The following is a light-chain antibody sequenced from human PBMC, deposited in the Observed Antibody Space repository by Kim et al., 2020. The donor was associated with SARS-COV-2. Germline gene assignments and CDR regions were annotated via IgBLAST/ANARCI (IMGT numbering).Light chain of an antibody. Sequence: DIQLTQSPPFLSASVGDRVTITCRASQGISSYLAWYQQKPGKAPKLLIYAASTLQSGVPSRFSGSGSGTEFTLTISSLQPEDFATYYCQQLNSYPRLTFGGRAKVDSK. V-gene: IGKV1-9*01. CDR1: QGISSY. CDR2: AAS. CDR3: QQLNSYPRLT. J-gene: IGKJ4*01.